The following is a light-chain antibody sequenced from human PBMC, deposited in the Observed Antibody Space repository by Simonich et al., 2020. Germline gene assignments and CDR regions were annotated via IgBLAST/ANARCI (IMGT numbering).Light chain of an antibody. J-gene: IGKJ1*01. CDR3: QQYYSTPRT. CDR2: CAP. CDR1: QSVLYSSNNKNY. V-gene: IGKV4-1*01. Sequence: DIVMTQSPDSLAVSLGERATINCKSSQSVLYSSNNKNYLAWYQQKPGQPPKLLIYCAPTRESGVPDRFSGSGSGTDFTLTIGSLQAEDVAVYYCQQYYSTPRTFGQGTKVEIK.